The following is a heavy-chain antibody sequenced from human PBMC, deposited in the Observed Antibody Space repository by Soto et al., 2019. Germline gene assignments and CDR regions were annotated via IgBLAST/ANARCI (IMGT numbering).Heavy chain of an antibody. J-gene: IGHJ4*02. D-gene: IGHD3-3*01. V-gene: IGHV1-8*01. CDR3: ARAYDFWSGSDY. CDR1: GYTFTIYD. CDR2: MNPNSGNT. Sequence: ASVKVSCKASGYTFTIYDINWVRQATGQGLEWMGWMNPNSGNTGYAQKFQGRVTMTRNTSISTAYMELSSLRSEDTAVYYCARAYDFWSGSDYWGQGTLVTVSS.